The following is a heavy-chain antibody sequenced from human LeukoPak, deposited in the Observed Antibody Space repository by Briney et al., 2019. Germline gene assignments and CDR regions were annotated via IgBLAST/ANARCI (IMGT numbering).Heavy chain of an antibody. CDR1: GGSISSGGYS. CDR2: IYHSGST. Sequence: SQTLSLTCAVSGGSISSGGYSWSWIRQPPGKGLEWIGYIYHSGSTYYNPSLKSRVTISVDRSKNQFSLKLSSVTAADTAVYYCARGEYYYDSSGYYSGLAFDYWGQGTLVTVSS. CDR3: ARGEYYYDSSGYYSGLAFDY. V-gene: IGHV4-30-2*01. D-gene: IGHD3-22*01. J-gene: IGHJ4*02.